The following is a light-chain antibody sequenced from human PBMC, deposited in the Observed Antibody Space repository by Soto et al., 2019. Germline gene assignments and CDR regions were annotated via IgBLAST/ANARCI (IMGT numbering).Light chain of an antibody. Sequence: QAVVTQEPSLTMSPGGTVTLTCASTTGAVTSGYYPNWFQQKPGQAPRVLIYSTSNKHSWTPARFSGSHLGGKAALTLSGVQPEDEAEYYCILYYGGGLGVFGTGTKLTVL. V-gene: IGLV7-43*01. J-gene: IGLJ1*01. CDR2: STS. CDR1: TGAVTSGYY. CDR3: ILYYGGGLGV.